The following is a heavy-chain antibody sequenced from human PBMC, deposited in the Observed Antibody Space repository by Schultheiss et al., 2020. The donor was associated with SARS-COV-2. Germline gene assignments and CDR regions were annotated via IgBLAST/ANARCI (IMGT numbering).Heavy chain of an antibody. D-gene: IGHD3-22*01. V-gene: IGHV4-4*02. CDR3: ARPSSSGFSPYGLDV. J-gene: IGHJ6*02. Sequence: SETLSLTCAVSGGSISSSNWWSWVRQPPGKGLEWIGEINHSGSTNYNPSLKSRVTISVDTSKTQFSLTLRSLTAADTAVYYCARPSSSGFSPYGLDVWGRGITVTVSS. CDR1: GGSISSSNW. CDR2: INHSGST.